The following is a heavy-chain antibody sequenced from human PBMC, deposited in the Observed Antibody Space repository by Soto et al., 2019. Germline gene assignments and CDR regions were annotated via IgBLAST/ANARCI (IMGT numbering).Heavy chain of an antibody. J-gene: IGHJ6*04. CDR1: GGSFNSDA. Sequence: SVKVSCKASGGSFNSDALSWVRQAPRQGIEWMGAIIPIFDTPNYAQKFQGRLTITADKSTSTAYMELSGLRSEDTAVYYCARARLWFGELLSSYYPYYGMDVWGEGTTVTVSS. V-gene: IGHV1-69*06. CDR3: ARARLWFGELLSSYYPYYGMDV. D-gene: IGHD3-10*01. CDR2: IIPIFDTP.